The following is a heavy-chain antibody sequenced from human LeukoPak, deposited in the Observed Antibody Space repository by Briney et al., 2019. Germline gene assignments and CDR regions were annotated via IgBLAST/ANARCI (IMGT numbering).Heavy chain of an antibody. CDR3: ALQPNPEKMTTVTKLPDYYYYGMDV. CDR1: GFTFSSYA. Sequence: PGGSLRLSCAASGFTFSSYAMSWVRQAPGKGLEWVSAISGSGGSTYYADSVKGRFTISRDNSKNTLYLQMNSLRAEDTAVYYCALQPNPEKMTTVTKLPDYYYYGMDVWGQGTTVTVSS. D-gene: IGHD4-17*01. J-gene: IGHJ6*02. CDR2: ISGSGGST. V-gene: IGHV3-23*01.